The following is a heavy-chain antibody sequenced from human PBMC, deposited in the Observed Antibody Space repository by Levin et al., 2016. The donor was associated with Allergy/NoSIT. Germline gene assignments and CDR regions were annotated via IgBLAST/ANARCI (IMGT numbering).Heavy chain of an antibody. D-gene: IGHD3-10*01. V-gene: IGHV2-5*01. J-gene: IGHJ4*02. CDR2: IYWNDDK. Sequence: WIRQPPGKALEWLALIYWNDDKRYSESLKSRLTITKDTSKNQVVLTMTNMDPVGTATYYCAHRPYYASGSCFDYWGQGILVTVSS. CDR3: AHRPYYASGSCFDY.